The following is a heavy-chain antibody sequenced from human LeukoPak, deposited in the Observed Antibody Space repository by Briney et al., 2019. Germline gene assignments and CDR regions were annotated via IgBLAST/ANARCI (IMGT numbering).Heavy chain of an antibody. CDR2: ISSSSSYI. CDR3: ARDLRWLQRYCFDY. D-gene: IGHD5-24*01. V-gene: IGHV3-21*01. Sequence: GGSLRLSCAASGFTFSSYSMNWVRQAPGKGLEWVSSISSSSSYIYYADSVKGRFTISRDNAKNSLYLQMNSLRAEDTAVYYCARDLRWLQRYCFDYWGQGTLVTVSS. J-gene: IGHJ4*02. CDR1: GFTFSSYS.